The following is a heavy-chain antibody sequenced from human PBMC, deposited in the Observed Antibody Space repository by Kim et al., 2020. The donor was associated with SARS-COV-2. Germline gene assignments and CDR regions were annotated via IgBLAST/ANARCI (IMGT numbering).Heavy chain of an antibody. Sequence: SVKVSCKASGGTFSSYAISWVRQAPGQGLEWMGGIIPIFGTANYAQKFQGRVTITADESTSTAYMELSSLRSEDTAVYYCARDEGLGFCSGGSCYPGEFDYWGQGTLVTVSS. V-gene: IGHV1-69*13. J-gene: IGHJ4*02. D-gene: IGHD2-15*01. CDR3: ARDEGLGFCSGGSCYPGEFDY. CDR1: GGTFSSYA. CDR2: IIPIFGTA.